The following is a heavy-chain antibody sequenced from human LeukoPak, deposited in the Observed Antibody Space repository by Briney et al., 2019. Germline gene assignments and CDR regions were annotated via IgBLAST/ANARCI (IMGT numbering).Heavy chain of an antibody. Sequence: GGSLRLSCAASGFTFSSYAMSWVRQAPGKGLEWVSAISGSGVSTYYPDSVKGRFTISRDNSKNTLYLQRNSLRAEDTAVYYCAKGTPFRNFDYWGQGTLVTVSS. J-gene: IGHJ4*02. CDR2: ISGSGVST. CDR1: GFTFSSYA. D-gene: IGHD1-14*01. V-gene: IGHV3-23*01. CDR3: AKGTPFRNFDY.